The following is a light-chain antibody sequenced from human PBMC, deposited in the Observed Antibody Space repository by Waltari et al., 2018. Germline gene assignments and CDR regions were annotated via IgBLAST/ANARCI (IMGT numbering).Light chain of an antibody. CDR1: QGISKY. CDR2: AAS. J-gene: IGKJ1*01. Sequence: IQLTQSPSSLSASVGDRVTITCRASQGISKYVAWYQQKPGKAPKLLIYAASTLQSGVPSRFSGSGSGTDFTLTISSLQPEDFATYYCQQLNSYQWTFGQGTKVEIK. V-gene: IGKV1-9*01. CDR3: QQLNSYQWT.